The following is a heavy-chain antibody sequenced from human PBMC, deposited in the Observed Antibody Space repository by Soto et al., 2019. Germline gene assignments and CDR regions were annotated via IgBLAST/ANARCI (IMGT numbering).Heavy chain of an antibody. J-gene: IGHJ4*02. V-gene: IGHV3-48*01. CDR2: ISSSSSTI. D-gene: IGHD2-15*01. Sequence: GALRLSCAASGFTFSSYSMNWVRQAPGKGLEWVSYISSSSSTIYYADSVKGRFTISRDNAKNSLYLQMNSLRAEDTAVYYCARVPSGGSYSFEYWGQGTLVTVSS. CDR3: ARVPSGGSYSFEY. CDR1: GFTFSSYS.